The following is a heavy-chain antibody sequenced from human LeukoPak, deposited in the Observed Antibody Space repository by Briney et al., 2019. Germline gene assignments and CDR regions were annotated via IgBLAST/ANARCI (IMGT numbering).Heavy chain of an antibody. CDR1: GFTFRNYA. V-gene: IGHV3-23*01. CDR2: ISGSGGST. Sequence: GGSLRLSCAASGFTFRNYAMSWVRQAPGKGLEWVSAISGSGGSTYYADSVKGRFTISRDNSKNTLYLQMSSLRAEDTAIYHCAGDYSTGWYQFGYWGQGTLVTVSS. J-gene: IGHJ4*02. D-gene: IGHD6-19*01. CDR3: AGDYSTGWYQFGY.